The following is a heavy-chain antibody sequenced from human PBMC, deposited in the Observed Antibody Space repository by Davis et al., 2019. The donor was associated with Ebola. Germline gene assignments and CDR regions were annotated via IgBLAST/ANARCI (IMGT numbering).Heavy chain of an antibody. V-gene: IGHV4-59*01. CDR2: IYYSGST. D-gene: IGHD1-7*01. Sequence: SETLSLTCTVSGGSISSYYWSWIRQPPGKGLEWIGYIYYSGSTNYNPSLKSRVTISVDTSKNQFSLKLSSVTAADTAVYYCARVFRVRVLELHYYYYGMDVWGQGTTVTVSS. J-gene: IGHJ6*02. CDR1: GGSISSYY. CDR3: ARVFRVRVLELHYYYYGMDV.